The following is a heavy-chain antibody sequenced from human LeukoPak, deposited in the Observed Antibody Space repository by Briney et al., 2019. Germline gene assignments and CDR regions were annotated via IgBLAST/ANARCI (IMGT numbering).Heavy chain of an antibody. CDR2: VYYSGST. CDR1: GASVSNYY. V-gene: IGHV4-59*02. D-gene: IGHD7-27*01. J-gene: IGHJ4*02. Sequence: PSETLSLTCRVSGASVSNYYWSWIRQSPGKGLEWIGYVYYSGSTNYNPSLKSRVTISVDTSKNQFSLKLTSVTAADTAVYYCSRDGLGNFDYWGQGALVTVSS. CDR3: SRDGLGNFDY.